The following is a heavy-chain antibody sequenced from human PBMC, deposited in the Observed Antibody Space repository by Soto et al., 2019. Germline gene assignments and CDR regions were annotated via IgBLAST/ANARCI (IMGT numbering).Heavy chain of an antibody. CDR1: GDTFTDYY. J-gene: IGHJ4*02. Sequence: QVQLVQSGAEVKKPGASVKVSCQASGDTFTDYYIHWVRQAPGQLLQWMGTVNPSGGHTTYAQHFLGRMTMTRDSSTSKLYMELTSLTSEDTALYYCARGGHVVVVTAGLDFWGQGSLVTVSS. CDR2: VNPSGGHT. CDR3: ARGGHVVVVTAGLDF. V-gene: IGHV1-46*01. D-gene: IGHD2-21*02.